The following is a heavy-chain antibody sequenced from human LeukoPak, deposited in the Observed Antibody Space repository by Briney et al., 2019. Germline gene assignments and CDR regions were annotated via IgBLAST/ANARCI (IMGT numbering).Heavy chain of an antibody. CDR3: ARGGSLRFGELLGDI. CDR2: IYYSGST. CDR1: GGSISSGDYY. D-gene: IGHD3-10*01. V-gene: IGHV4-30-4*01. Sequence: SQTLSLTCTVSGGSISSGDYYWSWIRQPPGKGLEWIGYIYYSGSTYYNPSLKSRVTISVDTSKNQLSLKLSSVTAADTAVYYCARGGSLRFGELLGDIWGQGTMVTVSS. J-gene: IGHJ3*02.